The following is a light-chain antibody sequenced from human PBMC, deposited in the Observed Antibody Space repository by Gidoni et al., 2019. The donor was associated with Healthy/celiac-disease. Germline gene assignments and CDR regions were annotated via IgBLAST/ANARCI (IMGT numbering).Light chain of an antibody. V-gene: IGLV3-25*02. CDR2: KDS. CDR3: QSADSSGTYVV. J-gene: IGLJ2*01. Sequence: SYELTQPPSVSVSPGQTARIPCSGDALPKQYASWYQQKPGQAPVLVIYKDSERPSGIPERVSGSSSGTTVTLTISGVQAEDEADYYCQSADSSGTYVVFGGWTKLTVL. CDR1: ALPKQY.